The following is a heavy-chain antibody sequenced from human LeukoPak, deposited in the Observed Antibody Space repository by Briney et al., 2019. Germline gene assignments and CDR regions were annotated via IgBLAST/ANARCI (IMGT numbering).Heavy chain of an antibody. CDR3: AAQKRGNYRPYYFDY. D-gene: IGHD3-16*02. CDR2: ISSSSSYI. V-gene: IGHV3-21*04. J-gene: IGHJ4*02. Sequence: GGSLRLSCAASGFTFSRYAMSWVRQAPGKGLEWVSSISSSSSYIYYADSLKGRFTISRDNAKKSLYLQMNSLRAEDTAVYYCAAQKRGNYRPYYFDYWGQGTLVTVSS. CDR1: GFTFSRYA.